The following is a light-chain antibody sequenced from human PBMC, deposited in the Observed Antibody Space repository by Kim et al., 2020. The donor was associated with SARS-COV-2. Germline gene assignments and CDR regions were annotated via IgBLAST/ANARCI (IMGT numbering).Light chain of an antibody. CDR1: RSNVGNNP. Sequence: QSVLTQPPSASGTPGQTVTISCSGRRSNVGNNPVTWFQQVPGTAPKLLMSNDNQRPSGVPDRFSASKSGTSASLAISGLRSEDEAVYYCGSWDDSLSGRVFGGGTQLTVL. CDR3: GSWDDSLSGRV. V-gene: IGLV1-44*01. CDR2: NDN. J-gene: IGLJ3*02.